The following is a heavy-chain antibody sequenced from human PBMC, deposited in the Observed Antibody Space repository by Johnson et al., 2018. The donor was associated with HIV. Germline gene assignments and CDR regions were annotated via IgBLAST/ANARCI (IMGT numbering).Heavy chain of an antibody. J-gene: IGHJ3*02. D-gene: IGHD1-26*01. CDR3: AKGTRGGRSAFDI. Sequence: QVQLVESGGGVVQPGRSLRLSCAASGFTFSSYAMHWVRQAPGKGLEWVAVISYDGSNKYYADSVKGRFTISRDNSEKTLYLQMNSLRAEDTAVYYCAKGTRGGRSAFDIWGQGTMVTVSS. CDR1: GFTFSSYA. CDR2: ISYDGSNK. V-gene: IGHV3-30-3*01.